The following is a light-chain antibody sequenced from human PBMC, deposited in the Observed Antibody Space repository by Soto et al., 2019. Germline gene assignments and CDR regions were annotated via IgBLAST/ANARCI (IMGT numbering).Light chain of an antibody. J-gene: IGKJ1*01. CDR1: QTVRNNY. V-gene: IGKV3D-20*02. CDR2: DAS. CDR3: QQSYSTRRT. Sequence: ESVLTQSPGTLSLSPGARAPLSCRASQTVRNNYLAWYQQKPGQAPGLLIYDASTRATGFPARFSGGGSGTDFTLTISSLQPEDFATYYCQQSYSTRRTFGQGTKVDIK.